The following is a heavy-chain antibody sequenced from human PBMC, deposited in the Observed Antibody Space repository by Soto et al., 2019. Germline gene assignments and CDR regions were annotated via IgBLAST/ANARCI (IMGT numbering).Heavy chain of an antibody. CDR3: ASPLSVRGVIDY. Sequence: QVQLVQSGAEVKKPGASVKVSCKASGYTFTGYYMHWVRQAPGQGLEWMGWINPNSGGTNYAQKCQGRVTMTRDTSISTAYMELSRLRSDDTAVYYCASPLSVRGVIDYWGQGTLVTVSS. CDR2: INPNSGGT. CDR1: GYTFTGYY. V-gene: IGHV1-2*02. D-gene: IGHD3-10*01. J-gene: IGHJ4*02.